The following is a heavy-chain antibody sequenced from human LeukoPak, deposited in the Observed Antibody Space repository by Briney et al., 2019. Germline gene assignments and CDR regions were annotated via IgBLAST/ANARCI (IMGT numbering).Heavy chain of an antibody. V-gene: IGHV3-48*03. CDR3: AAKEGTRSDFDY. D-gene: IGHD1-14*01. CDR1: GFTFSSYE. CDR2: ISSSGNTT. J-gene: IGHJ4*02. Sequence: GGSLRLSCAASGFTFSSYEMNWARQAPGKGLELISYISSSGNTTHYADSAKGRFTISRDNAKNSLYLQMNSLRGEDTAVYYCAAKEGTRSDFDYWGQGTLVTVAA.